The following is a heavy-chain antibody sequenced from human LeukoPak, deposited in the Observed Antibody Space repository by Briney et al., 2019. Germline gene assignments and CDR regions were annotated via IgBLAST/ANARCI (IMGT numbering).Heavy chain of an antibody. CDR3: AREASGYYYYMDV. Sequence: PGGSLRLSCAASGFTFSDYYMSWIRQAPGKGLEWVSYISSSGSTIYYSDSVKGRFTISRDNAKNSLYLQMNSLRAEDTAVYYCAREASGYYYYMDVWGKGATVTVSS. V-gene: IGHV3-11*01. D-gene: IGHD3-10*01. J-gene: IGHJ6*03. CDR1: GFTFSDYY. CDR2: ISSSGSTI.